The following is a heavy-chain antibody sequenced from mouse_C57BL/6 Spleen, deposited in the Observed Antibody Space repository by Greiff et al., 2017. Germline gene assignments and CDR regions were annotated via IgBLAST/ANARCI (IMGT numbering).Heavy chain of an antibody. D-gene: IGHD2-1*01. CDR3: ARRVIYYGNYDAMDY. J-gene: IGHJ4*01. Sequence: EVKLVESGGGLVKPGGSLKLSCAASGFTFSDYGMHWVRQAPEKGLEWVAYISSGSSTIYYADTVKGRFTISRDNAKNTLFLQMTSLRSEDTAMYYCARRVIYYGNYDAMDYWGQGTSVTVSS. CDR2: ISSGSSTI. V-gene: IGHV5-17*01. CDR1: GFTFSDYG.